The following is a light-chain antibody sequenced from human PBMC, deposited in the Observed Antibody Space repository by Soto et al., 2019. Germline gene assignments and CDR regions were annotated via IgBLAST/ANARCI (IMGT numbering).Light chain of an antibody. J-gene: IGKJ1*01. V-gene: IGKV1-6*01. CDR3: LQEYNYPRT. Sequence: ALQMTQSPSSLSAFVGDRVTITCRASQNIGNDLAWYQQKPGKAPNLLIYTASSLQSGVPLRFSGSGSGTDFTLTISSLQPEDFATYYCLQEYNYPRTFGQGTKVEI. CDR2: TAS. CDR1: QNIGND.